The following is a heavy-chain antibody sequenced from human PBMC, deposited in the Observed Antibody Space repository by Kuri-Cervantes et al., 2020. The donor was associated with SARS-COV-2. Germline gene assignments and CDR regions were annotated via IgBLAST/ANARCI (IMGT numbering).Heavy chain of an antibody. CDR3: AREIYSTSSQAFDI. J-gene: IGHJ3*02. CDR1: GYTFTSYG. V-gene: IGHV1-46*01. Sequence: ASVKVSCKASGYTFTSYGISWVRQAPGQGLEWMGIINPSGDSTTYAQKFQGRVTMTRDSSTSTLYMELSSLTSDDTAVYYCAREIYSTSSQAFDIWGQGTMVTVSS. D-gene: IGHD6-6*01. CDR2: INPSGDST.